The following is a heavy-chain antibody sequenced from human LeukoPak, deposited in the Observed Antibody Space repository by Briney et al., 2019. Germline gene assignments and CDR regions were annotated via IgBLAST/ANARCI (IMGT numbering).Heavy chain of an antibody. CDR3: AKDGEVYGDYPFDY. D-gene: IGHD4-17*01. J-gene: IGHJ4*02. CDR1: GFTFSSYE. Sequence: GGSLRLSCAASGFTFSSYEMNWVRQAPGKGLEWVSYISSSGSTIYYADSVKGRFTISRDNSKNTLYLQMNSLRAEDTAVYYCAKDGEVYGDYPFDYWGQGTLVTVSS. CDR2: ISSSGSTI. V-gene: IGHV3-48*03.